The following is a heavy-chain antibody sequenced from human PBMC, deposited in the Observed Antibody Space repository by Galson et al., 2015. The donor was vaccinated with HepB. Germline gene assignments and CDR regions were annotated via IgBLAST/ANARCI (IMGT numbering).Heavy chain of an antibody. CDR2: VHSSGRT. J-gene: IGHJ4*02. V-gene: IGHV4-4*08. D-gene: IGHD2-2*03. CDR1: GGSISLYY. CDR3: ARDFGYCSSADCSTRGPGGYLDY. Sequence: ETLSLTCSVSGGSISLYYWSWIRQPPGKGLEWIGFVHSSGRTNYNPSLKSRLTISVDTSKKRFSLKLKSVIAADTAVYYCARDFGYCSSADCSTRGPGGYLDYWGQGTLVTVSS.